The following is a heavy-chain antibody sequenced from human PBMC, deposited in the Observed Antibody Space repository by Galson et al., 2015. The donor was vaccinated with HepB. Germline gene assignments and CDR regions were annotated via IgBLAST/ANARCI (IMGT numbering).Heavy chain of an antibody. Sequence: SLRLSCAASGFTFKSSTMNWLRQAPGKGLEWVAYISSDGRSIYYADSVKGRFTISRDNAKNSLYLQMTSLRAEDTAVYHCARVGCENGCFSAYWDVDLWGRGALVTVSS. CDR2: ISSDGRSI. D-gene: IGHD2-21*01. V-gene: IGHV3-48*01. CDR3: ARVGCENGCFSAYWDVDL. CDR1: GFTFKSST. J-gene: IGHJ2*01.